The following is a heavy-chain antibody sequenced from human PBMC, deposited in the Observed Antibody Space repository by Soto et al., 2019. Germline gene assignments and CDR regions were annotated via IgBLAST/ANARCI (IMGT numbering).Heavy chain of an antibody. J-gene: IGHJ4*02. CDR1: GFSLSTNGMR. Sequence: SGPTLVNPTQTLTLTCTFSGFSLSTNGMRVNWIRQPPGKALEWLARIDWDDDKFYSTSLKTRLTISKDTSKNQVVLTMTNMDPVDTATYYCARGSSSGWPTFDYWGQGTLATVSS. CDR3: ARGSSSGWPTFDY. V-gene: IGHV2-70*04. CDR2: IDWDDDK. D-gene: IGHD6-19*01.